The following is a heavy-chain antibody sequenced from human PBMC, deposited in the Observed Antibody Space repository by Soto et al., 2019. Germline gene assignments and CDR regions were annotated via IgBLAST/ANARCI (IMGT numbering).Heavy chain of an antibody. D-gene: IGHD5-12*01. CDR3: ARAHIVATIYYYYGMDV. V-gene: IGHV3-21*01. CDR1: GFTFSSYS. J-gene: IGHJ6*02. Sequence: GGSLRLSCAASGFTFSSYSMNWVRQAPGKGLEWVSSISSSSSYIYYADSVKGRFTLSRDNAKNSLYLQMNSLRAEDTAVYYCARAHIVATIYYYYGMDVWGQGTTVTVSS. CDR2: ISSSSSYI.